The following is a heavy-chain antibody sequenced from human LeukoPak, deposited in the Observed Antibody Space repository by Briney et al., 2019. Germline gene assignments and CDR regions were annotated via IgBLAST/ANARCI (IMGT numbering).Heavy chain of an antibody. CDR3: AREYCGGDCYSFDAFDI. J-gene: IGHJ3*02. V-gene: IGHV4-59*01. CDR2: IYYTGST. CDR1: GGSINSYY. D-gene: IGHD2-21*02. Sequence: SETLSLTCTVSGGSINSYYWSWIRQVPGKGLEWIAYIYYTGSTNSNPSLKSRVTISVDTSKNQFSLNLTSVTAADTAVYYCAREYCGGDCYSFDAFDIWGQGTMVTVSS.